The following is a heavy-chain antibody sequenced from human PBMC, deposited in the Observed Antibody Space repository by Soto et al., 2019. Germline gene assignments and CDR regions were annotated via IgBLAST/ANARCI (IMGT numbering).Heavy chain of an antibody. J-gene: IGHJ4*02. V-gene: IGHV1-18*01. Sequence: QVQLVQSGPEVKKPGASVKVSCTASGYTFTRHGFSWVRQAPGQGLEWMGWISTYDVNTHYAQNFQGSVTMNADTSAITVYMELTSLRPDDTDIYFCAREVRIGWLGLDNWGQGTLVTVSS. CDR2: ISTYDVNT. CDR1: GYTFTRHG. D-gene: IGHD6-19*01. CDR3: AREVRIGWLGLDN.